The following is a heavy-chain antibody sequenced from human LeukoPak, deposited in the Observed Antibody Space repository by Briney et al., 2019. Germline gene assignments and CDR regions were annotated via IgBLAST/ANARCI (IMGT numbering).Heavy chain of an antibody. Sequence: ASVTVSCKASGYTFTSYDINWVRQATGQGLEWMGWMNPNSGNTGYAQKFQGRVTMTRNTSTSTAYMELSSLRSEDTAVYYCARRGMVLDFDYWGQGTLVTVSS. CDR3: ARRGMVLDFDY. J-gene: IGHJ4*02. D-gene: IGHD4/OR15-4a*01. CDR2: MNPNSGNT. CDR1: GYTFTSYD. V-gene: IGHV1-8*01.